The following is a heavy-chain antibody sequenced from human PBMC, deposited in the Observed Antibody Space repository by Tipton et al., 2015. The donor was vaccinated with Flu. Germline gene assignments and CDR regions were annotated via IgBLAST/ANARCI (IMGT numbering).Heavy chain of an antibody. CDR1: GFTFSNYA. V-gene: IGHV3-23*01. J-gene: IGHJ4*02. CDR3: AKNKGPYGSGNYCFDH. Sequence: SLRLSCEASGFTFSNYAMDWVRQAPGKGLEWVSGISRSGSTTYYADSVKGRLTVSRDNSKNTLYLQMNSLRAEDTAVYYCAKNKGPYGSGNYCFDHWGQGALVTVSS. D-gene: IGHD3-10*01. CDR2: ISRSGSTT.